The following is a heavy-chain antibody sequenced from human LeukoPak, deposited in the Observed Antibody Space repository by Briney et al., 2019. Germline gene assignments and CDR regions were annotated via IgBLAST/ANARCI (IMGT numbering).Heavy chain of an antibody. J-gene: IGHJ4*02. CDR1: GSSISPYY. CDR3: VRHCYASGSDPLCYFDY. V-gene: IGHV4-59*08. D-gene: IGHD3-10*01. Sequence: ASETLSLTCTVSGSSISPYYWSWIRQPPGKGLEWIGYIYHRGSTNYNPSLKSRVTISIDTSKNQFSLKVSSVTAADTAVYYCVRHCYASGSDPLCYFDYWGQGTLVTVSS. CDR2: IYHRGST.